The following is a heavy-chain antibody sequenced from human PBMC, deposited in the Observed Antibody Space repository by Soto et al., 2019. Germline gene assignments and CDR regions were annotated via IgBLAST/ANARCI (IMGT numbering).Heavy chain of an antibody. Sequence: SEPLSLTCTVSGGSISSSSYYWGWIRQPPGKWLEWIGSIYYSGSTYYNPSLKSRVTISVDTSKNQFSLKLSSVTAADTAVYYCARHVGYYYDSSGYLQGGNWFDPWGQGTLVTVSS. CDR2: IYYSGST. CDR1: GGSISSSSYY. J-gene: IGHJ5*02. D-gene: IGHD3-22*01. V-gene: IGHV4-39*01. CDR3: ARHVGYYYDSSGYLQGGNWFDP.